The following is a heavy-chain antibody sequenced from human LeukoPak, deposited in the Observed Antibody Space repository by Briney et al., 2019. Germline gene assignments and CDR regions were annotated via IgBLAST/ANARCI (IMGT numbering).Heavy chain of an antibody. CDR3: ARAVYDSSGYPRAEYFQH. J-gene: IGHJ1*01. CDR1: GFTFSTYW. CDR2: INGDESYT. Sequence: PGGSLRLSCAASGFTFSTYWMQWVRQAPGKGLVWVARINGDESYTSYADSVKGRFTISRDNAKNTLYLQMNSLRAEDTAVYYCARAVYDSSGYPRAEYFQHWGQGTLVTVSS. V-gene: IGHV3-74*01. D-gene: IGHD3-22*01.